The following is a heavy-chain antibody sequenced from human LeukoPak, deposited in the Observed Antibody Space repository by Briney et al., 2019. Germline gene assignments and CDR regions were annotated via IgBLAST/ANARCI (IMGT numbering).Heavy chain of an antibody. D-gene: IGHD6-6*01. CDR3: TRDSAVVAFDV. V-gene: IGHV3-48*04. CDR2: ITGNSDTI. CDR1: DLPFSPYT. J-gene: IGHJ3*01. Sequence: GGSLRLSCTASDLPFSPYTMHWVRQAPGKGLEWISYITGNSDTIYYADSVEGRFTISRDNAKNSLFLQMSSLRAEDTALYHCTRDSAVVAFDVWGQGTLVSVSS.